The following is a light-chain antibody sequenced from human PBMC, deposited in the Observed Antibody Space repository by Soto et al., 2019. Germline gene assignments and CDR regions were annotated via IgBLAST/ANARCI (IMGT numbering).Light chain of an antibody. Sequence: DIQMNQSPSSLSPSVGDRVTITCQASQDIINYLNWYQLKPGKAPKLLIYVASNLQTGVPSRFSGRGSGTDFTFTISRLQPEDAASYYCQQYDNLPWTFGQGTKLEIK. CDR1: QDIINY. J-gene: IGKJ2*02. CDR3: QQYDNLPWT. CDR2: VAS. V-gene: IGKV1-33*01.